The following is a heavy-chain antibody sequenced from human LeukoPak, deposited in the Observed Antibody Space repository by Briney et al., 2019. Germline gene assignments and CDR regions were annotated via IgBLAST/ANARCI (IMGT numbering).Heavy chain of an antibody. D-gene: IGHD3-10*01. J-gene: IGHJ3*02. Sequence: GGSLRLSCAASGFTVSSNYMSWVRQAPGKGLEWVSLISDSGGRIYYADSVKGRFTISRDNSKNTLYLQMNSLRAEDTAVYYCAKVLIWTYGSGNYYKGAFDIWGQGTMVTVFS. CDR3: AKVLIWTYGSGNYYKGAFDI. CDR2: ISDSGGRI. CDR1: GFTVSSNY. V-gene: IGHV3-23*01.